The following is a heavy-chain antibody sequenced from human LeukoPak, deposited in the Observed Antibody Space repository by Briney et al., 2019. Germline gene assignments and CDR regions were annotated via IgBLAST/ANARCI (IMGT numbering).Heavy chain of an antibody. J-gene: IGHJ4*02. V-gene: IGHV3-23*01. CDR1: GFTFSSYA. CDR2: ISGSGGST. Sequence: QTGGSLRLSCAASGFTFSSYAMSWVRQAPGKGLEWVSAISGSGGSTYYADSVKGRFTISRDDSKNTLYLQMNSLRAEDTAVYYCAKTSRYGDYKFDYWGQGTLVTVSS. CDR3: AKTSRYGDYKFDY. D-gene: IGHD4-17*01.